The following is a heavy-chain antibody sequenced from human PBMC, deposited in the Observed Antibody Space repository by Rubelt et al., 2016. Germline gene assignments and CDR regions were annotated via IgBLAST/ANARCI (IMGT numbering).Heavy chain of an antibody. CDR2: ISGRGGTT. V-gene: IGHV3-23*01. CDR3: AKAGYTSGWFNWFDP. D-gene: IGHD6-19*01. Sequence: EVQLLESGGGLVQPGGSLRLSCAVSGFTFSSYAMTWVRQAPGKGLEWVSVISGRGGTTYYADSVKGRFTISRDNSKNTLYLQMNSLRAEDTAVYYCAKAGYTSGWFNWFDPWGQGTLVTVSS. J-gene: IGHJ5*02. CDR1: GFTFSSYA.